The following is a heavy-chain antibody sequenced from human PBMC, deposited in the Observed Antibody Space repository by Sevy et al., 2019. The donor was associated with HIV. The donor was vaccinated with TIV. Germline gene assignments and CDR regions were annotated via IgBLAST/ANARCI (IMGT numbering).Heavy chain of an antibody. J-gene: IGHJ6*02. CDR1: GFTVSSNY. Sequence: GGSLILSCAASGFTVSSNYMSWVRQAPGKGLEWVSVIYSGGSTYYADSVKGRFTISRDNSKNTLYLQMNSLRAEDTAVYYCARGDGSGYSYGSLYYYYYGMDVWGQGTTVTVSS. D-gene: IGHD5-18*01. CDR2: IYSGGST. V-gene: IGHV3-53*01. CDR3: ARGDGSGYSYGSLYYYYYGMDV.